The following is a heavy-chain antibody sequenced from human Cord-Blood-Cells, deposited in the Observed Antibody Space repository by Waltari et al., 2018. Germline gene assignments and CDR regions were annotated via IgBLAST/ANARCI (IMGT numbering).Heavy chain of an antibody. V-gene: IGHV3-30*18. J-gene: IGHJ4*02. CDR2: ISYDGSNK. CDR3: AKDQATYYDFWSGYYDY. D-gene: IGHD3-3*01. CDR1: AFTFSSYG. Sequence: QVQLVESGGGVVQPGRSLRRSCAASAFTFSSYGMHWFRQAPGKGLEWVAVISYDGSNKYYADSVKDRFTISRDNSKNTLYLQMNSLRAEDTAVYYCAKDQATYYDFWSGYYDYWGQGTLVTVSS.